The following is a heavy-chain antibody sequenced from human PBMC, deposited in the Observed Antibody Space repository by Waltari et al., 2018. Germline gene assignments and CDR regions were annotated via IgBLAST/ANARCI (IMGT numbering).Heavy chain of an antibody. D-gene: IGHD4-17*01. CDR1: GFTFSDHG. CDR2: IWHDGTYK. J-gene: IGHJ4*02. Sequence: QVRLEQSGGGVVQPGGSLRLSCAASGFTFSDHGLLWVRQAPGMGLEWVSLIWHDGTYKYYADFVKGRVSISRDNSKNMVYLQMNGLRAEDTAVYFCASMATTSDFDYWGQGALVTVSS. V-gene: IGHV3-33*01. CDR3: ASMATTSDFDY.